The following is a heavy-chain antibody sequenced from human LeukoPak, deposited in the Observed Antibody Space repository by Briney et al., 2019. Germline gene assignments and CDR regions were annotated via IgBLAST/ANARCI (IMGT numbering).Heavy chain of an antibody. CDR3: ARDPPRYFDWLGDYYYYYGMDV. CDR2: TFADGRT. Sequence: GGSLRLSCAASGFTVSNNYMSWVRQAPGKGLEWVSVTFADGRTFYADSVKGRFTISRDNAKNSLYLQMNSLRAEDTAVYYCARDPPRYFDWLGDYYYYYGMDVWGQGTTVTVSS. CDR1: GFTVSNNY. J-gene: IGHJ6*02. V-gene: IGHV3-66*01. D-gene: IGHD3-9*01.